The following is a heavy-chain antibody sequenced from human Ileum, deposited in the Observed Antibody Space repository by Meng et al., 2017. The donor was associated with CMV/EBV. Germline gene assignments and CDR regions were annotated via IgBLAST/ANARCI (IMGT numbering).Heavy chain of an antibody. D-gene: IGHD4-11*01. CDR2: INHSGST. J-gene: IGHJ5*02. Sequence: LSGGSFCVYDWRWLRQPPGKGLEWIGEINHSGSTNSNPSLKSRVTISVDTSKNQFSLKLSSVTAADTAVYYCARDARRLQYRNWFDPWGQGTLVTVSS. CDR1: GGSFCVYD. CDR3: ARDARRLQYRNWFDP. V-gene: IGHV4-34*01.